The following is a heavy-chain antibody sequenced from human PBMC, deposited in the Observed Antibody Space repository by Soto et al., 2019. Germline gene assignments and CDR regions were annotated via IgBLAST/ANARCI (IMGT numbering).Heavy chain of an antibody. D-gene: IGHD6-19*01. Sequence: GGSLRLSCAASGFTFSSFAMSWVRQAPGKGLEWLSGITFSGAYTYYAESVKGRFTISRDNSKNTLFLEMNSLRAEDTALYYCVRDGNSGWHFDYWGQGTLVTVSS. V-gene: IGHV3-23*01. CDR3: VRDGNSGWHFDY. CDR2: ITFSGAYT. CDR1: GFTFSSFA. J-gene: IGHJ4*02.